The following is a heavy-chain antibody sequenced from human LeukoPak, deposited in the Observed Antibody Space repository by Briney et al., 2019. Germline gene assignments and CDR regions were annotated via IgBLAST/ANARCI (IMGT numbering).Heavy chain of an antibody. Sequence: RTSETLSLTCAVSGYSISSGYYWGWIRQPPGEGLEWIGSIYRSGSTYYNPSLKSRVTISVDTSKNQFSLKLSSVTAADTAVYYCARGVDIVVVPAAMCAFDIWGQGTMVTVSS. CDR2: IYRSGST. CDR1: GYSISSGYY. CDR3: ARGVDIVVVPAAMCAFDI. V-gene: IGHV4-38-2*01. J-gene: IGHJ3*02. D-gene: IGHD2-2*01.